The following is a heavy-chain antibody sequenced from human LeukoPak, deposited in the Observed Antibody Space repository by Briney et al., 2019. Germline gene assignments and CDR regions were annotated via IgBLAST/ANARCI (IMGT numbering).Heavy chain of an antibody. V-gene: IGHV4-34*01. Sequence: KPSETLSHTCAVYGGSFNGYYWSWIRQPPGKGLEWIGEINHSGSTNYNPSLKSRVTISIDTSKNQFSLKLSSVTAADTAVYYCATQWARFWVRLLDYWGQGTLVTVSS. CDR3: ATQWARFWVRLLDY. J-gene: IGHJ4*02. CDR1: GGSFNGYY. D-gene: IGHD3-3*01. CDR2: INHSGST.